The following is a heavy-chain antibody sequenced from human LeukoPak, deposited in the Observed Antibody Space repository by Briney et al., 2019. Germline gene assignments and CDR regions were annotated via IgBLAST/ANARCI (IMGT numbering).Heavy chain of an antibody. D-gene: IGHD4-17*01. CDR3: ALYGDYVIY. J-gene: IGHJ4*02. CDR1: GYTFTSYY. V-gene: IGHV1-46*01. CDR2: INPSGGST. Sequence: ASVKVSCKASGYTFTSYYMHWVRQAPGQGLEWMGIINPSGGSTSYAQKFQGRVTITADESTSTAYMELSSLRSEDTAVYYCALYGDYVIYWGQGTLVTVSS.